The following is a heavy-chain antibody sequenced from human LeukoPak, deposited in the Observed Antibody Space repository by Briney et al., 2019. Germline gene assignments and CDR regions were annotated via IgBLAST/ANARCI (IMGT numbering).Heavy chain of an antibody. Sequence: SETLSLTCTVSGGSISSSSYYWGWIRQPPGKGLEWIGSIYYSGSTYYNPSLKSRVTISVDTSKNQFSLKLSSVTAADTAVYYCARDNRRYYFDYWGQGTLVTVSS. D-gene: IGHD1-14*01. CDR3: ARDNRRYYFDY. CDR2: IYYSGST. CDR1: GGSISSSSYY. V-gene: IGHV4-39*07. J-gene: IGHJ4*02.